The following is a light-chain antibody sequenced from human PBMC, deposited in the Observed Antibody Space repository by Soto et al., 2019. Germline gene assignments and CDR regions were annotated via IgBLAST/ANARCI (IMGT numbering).Light chain of an antibody. CDR3: SSYAGTYTYV. J-gene: IGLJ1*01. V-gene: IGLV2-11*01. CDR2: DVS. Sequence: QSALTQPRSVSGSPGQSVTISCTGTSGDVGGYNYVSWYQQHPGKAPKLIIYDVSKRPSGVPDRFSGSKSGNTASLTISGLQAEDEADYCCSSYAGTYTYVFGTGTKLTVL. CDR1: SGDVGGYNY.